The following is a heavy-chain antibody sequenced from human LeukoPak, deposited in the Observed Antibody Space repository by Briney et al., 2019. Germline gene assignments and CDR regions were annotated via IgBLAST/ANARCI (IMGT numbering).Heavy chain of an antibody. J-gene: IGHJ4*02. D-gene: IGHD3-22*01. CDR1: GFTFSSYA. Sequence: PGGSLRLSCAASGFTFSSYAMSWVRQAPGKGLEWVSAISGSGGSTYYADSVKGRFTISRDNAKNSLYLQMNSLRAEDTALYYCARDSEVYYYASSGYALNYWGQGTLVTVSS. CDR3: ARDSEVYYYASSGYALNY. CDR2: ISGSGGST. V-gene: IGHV3-23*01.